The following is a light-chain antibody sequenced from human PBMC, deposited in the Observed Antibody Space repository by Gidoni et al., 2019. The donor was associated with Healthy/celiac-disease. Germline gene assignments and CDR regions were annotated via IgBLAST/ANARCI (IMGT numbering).Light chain of an antibody. CDR2: WAS. Sequence: DIVMTQSPDSLAVSLGERATINCKSSPSVLYSSNNKNYLAWSQQKPGQPPKLLIYWASTRESGVPDRFSGSGSGTDFTLTISSLQAEDVAVYYCQQYYSTPLTFGPGTKVDIK. J-gene: IGKJ3*01. CDR3: QQYYSTPLT. V-gene: IGKV4-1*01. CDR1: PSVLYSSNNKNY.